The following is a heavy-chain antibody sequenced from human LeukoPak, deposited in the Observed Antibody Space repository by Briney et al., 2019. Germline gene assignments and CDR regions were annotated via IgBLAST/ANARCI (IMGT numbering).Heavy chain of an antibody. CDR3: ARGPRTLTIPLIHYYDSSGSYYGFDY. Sequence: PGRSLRLSCAASGFTFDDYAMHWVRQAPGKGLEWVSGISWNSGSIGYADSVKGRFTISRDNAKNSLYLQMSNLRAEDTAVYYCARGPRTLTIPLIHYYDSSGSYYGFDYWGQGTLVTVSS. J-gene: IGHJ4*02. CDR1: GFTFDDYA. D-gene: IGHD3-22*01. CDR2: ISWNSGSI. V-gene: IGHV3-9*01.